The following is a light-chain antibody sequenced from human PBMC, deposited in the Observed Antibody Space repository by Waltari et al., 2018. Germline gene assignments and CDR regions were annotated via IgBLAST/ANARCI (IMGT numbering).Light chain of an antibody. CDR3: QQRSNWPLT. V-gene: IGKV3-11*01. CDR2: DES. Sequence: EIVLTQSPATLSLSPGERATLPCRASQRVSSYLAWYQQKPGQAPMLLIYDESNRATGIPSRFSGSGSGTDFTLTISSLEPEDFAVYYCQQRSNWPLTFGGGTKVEIK. CDR1: QRVSSY. J-gene: IGKJ4*01.